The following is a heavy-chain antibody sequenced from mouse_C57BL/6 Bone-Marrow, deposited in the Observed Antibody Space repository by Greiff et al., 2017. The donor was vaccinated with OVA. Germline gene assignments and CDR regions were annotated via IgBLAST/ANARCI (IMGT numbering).Heavy chain of an antibody. D-gene: IGHD4-1*01. Sequence: QVQLQQSGAELARPGASVKLSCKASGYTFTSYGISWVKQRTGQGLEWIGEIYPRSGNTYYNEKFKGKATLTADKSSSTAYMELRSLTSEDSAVYYCAREGWDDYWGQGTTLTVSS. CDR2: IYPRSGNT. CDR1: GYTFTSYG. J-gene: IGHJ2*01. V-gene: IGHV1-81*01. CDR3: AREGWDDY.